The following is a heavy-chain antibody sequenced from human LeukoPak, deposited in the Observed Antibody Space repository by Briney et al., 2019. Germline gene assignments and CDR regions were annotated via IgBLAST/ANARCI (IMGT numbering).Heavy chain of an antibody. CDR2: ISSNGGST. CDR1: GFSCSSYA. Sequence: GGSLTLSCSASGFSCSSYATHWVRQAPGKGLEYVSAISSNGGSTYYADSVKGRFTISRDNSKNTLYLQMNSLRAEDTAVYYCARDRVTRYFDFWGQGALFTVSS. J-gene: IGHJ4*02. D-gene: IGHD2-21*02. CDR3: ARDRVTRYFDF. V-gene: IGHV3-64*04.